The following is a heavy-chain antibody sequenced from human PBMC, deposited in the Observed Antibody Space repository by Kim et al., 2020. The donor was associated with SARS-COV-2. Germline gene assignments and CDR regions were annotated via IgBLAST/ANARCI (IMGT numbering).Heavy chain of an antibody. D-gene: IGHD2-2*01. CDR3: ARDPGYCSSTSCYPGDWYYFDY. Sequence: GGSLRLSCAASGFTFSSYSMNWVRQAPGKGLEWVSSISSSSSYIYYADSVKGRFTISRDNAKNSLYLQMNSLRAEDTAVYYCARDPGYCSSTSCYPGDWYYFDYWGQGTLVTVSS. J-gene: IGHJ4*02. V-gene: IGHV3-21*01. CDR2: ISSSSSYI. CDR1: GFTFSSYS.